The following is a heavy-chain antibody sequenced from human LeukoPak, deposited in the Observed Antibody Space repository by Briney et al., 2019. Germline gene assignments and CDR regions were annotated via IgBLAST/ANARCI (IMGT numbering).Heavy chain of an antibody. CDR1: GGSISSSSYY. CDR2: IHYSGST. D-gene: IGHD1-26*01. J-gene: IGHJ3*02. V-gene: IGHV4-39*01. CDR3: ARSGFPDAFDI. Sequence: PSETLSLTCTVSGGSISSSSYYWGWIRQPPGKGLEWIGSIHYSGSTYYNPSLKSRVTISVDTSKNQFSLKLSSVTAAVTAVYYCARSGFPDAFDIWGQGTMVTVSS.